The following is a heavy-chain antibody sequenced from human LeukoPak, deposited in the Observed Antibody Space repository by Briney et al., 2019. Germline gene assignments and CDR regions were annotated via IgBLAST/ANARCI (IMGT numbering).Heavy chain of an antibody. CDR3: ARGGGLDV. Sequence: GPEWVASINHNGNVNYYVDSVKGRFTISRDNAKNSLYLQMSNLRAEDTAVYFCARGGGLDVWGQGATVTVSS. J-gene: IGHJ6*02. V-gene: IGHV3-7*04. CDR2: INHNGNVN.